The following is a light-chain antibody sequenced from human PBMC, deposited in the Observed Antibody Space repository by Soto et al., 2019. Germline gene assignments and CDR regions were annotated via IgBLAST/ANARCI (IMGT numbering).Light chain of an antibody. CDR3: QQTYNTLTWT. CDR2: ASS. Sequence: DIRVTQSPSSLSASVGDRVAITCRASQSITNYLNWYQQKPGKAPQLLIYASSTLKSGVPSRFSGCGSGTDFSLTISSLQPEDFATYYCQQTYNTLTWTFGQGTKV. V-gene: IGKV1-39*01. CDR1: QSITNY. J-gene: IGKJ1*01.